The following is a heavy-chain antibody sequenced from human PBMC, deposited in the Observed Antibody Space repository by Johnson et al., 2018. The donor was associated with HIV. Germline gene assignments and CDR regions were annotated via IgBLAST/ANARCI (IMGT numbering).Heavy chain of an antibody. CDR1: GFTFRDYY. CDR3: ARVSTTVTTGGAFDI. V-gene: IGHV3-11*04. CDR2: ISSTVSTI. D-gene: IGHD4-17*01. J-gene: IGHJ3*02. Sequence: VQLVESGGGVVQPGRSLRLSCAASGFTFRDYYMSWIRQAPGKGLEWVSDISSTVSTINYADSVRGRFTISRDNAKNSLYLHMNSLRADDTAVYYCARVSTTVTTGGAFDIWGQGKMVTVSS.